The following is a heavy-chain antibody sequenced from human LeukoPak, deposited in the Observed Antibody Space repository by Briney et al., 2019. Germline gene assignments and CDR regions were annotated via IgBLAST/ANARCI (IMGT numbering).Heavy chain of an antibody. CDR3: ARNYGGNSYYFDY. CDR2: IYYSGST. V-gene: IGHV4-59*01. D-gene: IGHD4-23*01. CDR1: GGSISSYY. J-gene: IGHJ4*02. Sequence: SETLSLTCTVSGGSISSYYWSWIRQSPGKGLEWIGYIYYSGSTNYNPSLKSRVTISVDTSKNQFSLKLSSVTAADTAVYYCARNYGGNSYYFDYWGQGTLVTVSS.